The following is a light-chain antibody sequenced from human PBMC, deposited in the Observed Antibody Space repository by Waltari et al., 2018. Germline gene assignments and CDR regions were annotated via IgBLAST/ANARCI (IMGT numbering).Light chain of an antibody. J-gene: IGLJ1*01. CDR2: DVS. Sequence: QSALTQPASVSGSPGQSITISCTGTSSDVGGYKYVSWYQQHPGKAPKLMIYDVSKRPSGVLNRFSGSKSGNTASLTISGLQAEDEADYFCSSYTSSSTYVFGTGTKVTVL. V-gene: IGLV2-14*01. CDR3: SSYTSSSTYV. CDR1: SSDVGGYKY.